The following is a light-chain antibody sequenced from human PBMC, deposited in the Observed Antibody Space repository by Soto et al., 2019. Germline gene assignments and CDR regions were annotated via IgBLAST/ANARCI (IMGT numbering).Light chain of an antibody. J-gene: IGLJ2*01. Sequence: QSALTQPASVSGSPGQSITISCTGTSSDVGGYIYVSWYQQHPGKAPKLMIYDVSNRPSGVSNRFSGSKSGNMASLTISGLQAEDEADYYCSSYTSSSTVVFGGGTKLTVL. V-gene: IGLV2-14*01. CDR3: SSYTSSSTVV. CDR1: SSDVGGYIY. CDR2: DVS.